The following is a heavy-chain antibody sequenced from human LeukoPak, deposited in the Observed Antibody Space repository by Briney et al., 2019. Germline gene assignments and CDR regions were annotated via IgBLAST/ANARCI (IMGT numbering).Heavy chain of an antibody. CDR2: INHSGST. D-gene: IGHD2-15*01. Sequence: SETLSLTCTVYGGSFSGYYWSWIRQPPGKGLEWIGEINHSGSTNYNPSLKSRVTISVDTSKNQFSLKLSSVTAADTAVYYCARLGYCSGGSCYPIDYWGQGTLVTVSS. V-gene: IGHV4-34*01. CDR1: GGSFSGYY. CDR3: ARLGYCSGGSCYPIDY. J-gene: IGHJ4*02.